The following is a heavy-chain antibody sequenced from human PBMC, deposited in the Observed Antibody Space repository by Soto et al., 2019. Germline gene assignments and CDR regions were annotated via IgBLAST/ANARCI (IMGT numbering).Heavy chain of an antibody. D-gene: IGHD6-13*01. V-gene: IGHV4-34*01. CDR1: GGSFSGYY. J-gene: IGHJ5*02. Sequence: SETLSLTCAVYGGSFSGYYWSWIRQPPGKGLEWIGEINHSGSTNYNPSLKSRVTISVDTSKNQFSLKLSSVTAADTAVYYCARLYSSRPLNWFDPWGQGTLVTVSS. CDR2: INHSGST. CDR3: ARLYSSRPLNWFDP.